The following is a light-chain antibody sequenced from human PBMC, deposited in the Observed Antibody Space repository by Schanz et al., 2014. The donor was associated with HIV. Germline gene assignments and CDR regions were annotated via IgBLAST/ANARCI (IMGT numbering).Light chain of an antibody. CDR3: QQYGSS. Sequence: DIVMTQSPVTLSVSPGERATLSCRASQSVSRNLAWYQQKSGQAPRLLIYGASSRATGIPDRFSGSGSGTDFTLTISRLEPEDFAVYYCQQYGSSFGPGTKVEIK. J-gene: IGKJ3*01. CDR2: GAS. CDR1: QSVSRN. V-gene: IGKV3-20*01.